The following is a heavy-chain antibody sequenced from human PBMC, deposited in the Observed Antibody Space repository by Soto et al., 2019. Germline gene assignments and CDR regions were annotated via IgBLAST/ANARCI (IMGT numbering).Heavy chain of an antibody. Sequence: ASVKVSCKASGYTFTSYAMHWVRQAPGQRLEWMGWINAGNGNTKYSQKFQGRVTITRDTSASTVYMELSSLSFEDTAVYYCARVGQNYYGMDVWGQGTTVTVSS. CDR1: GYTFTSYA. CDR2: INAGNGNT. D-gene: IGHD3-3*01. V-gene: IGHV1-3*01. J-gene: IGHJ6*02. CDR3: ARVGQNYYGMDV.